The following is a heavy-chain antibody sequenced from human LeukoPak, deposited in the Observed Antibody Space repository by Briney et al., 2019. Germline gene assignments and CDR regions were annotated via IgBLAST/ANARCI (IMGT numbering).Heavy chain of an antibody. CDR3: ATQASYGFIDY. J-gene: IGHJ4*02. CDR2: VDPEDGET. CDR1: GYTFTGYY. V-gene: IGHV1-69-2*01. D-gene: IGHD5-18*01. Sequence: ASVKVSCKASGYTFTGYYMHWVPQAPGKGLEWMGLVDPEDGETIYAEKFQGRVTITADTSTDTAYMELSSLRSEDTAVYYCATQASYGFIDYWGQGTLVTVSS.